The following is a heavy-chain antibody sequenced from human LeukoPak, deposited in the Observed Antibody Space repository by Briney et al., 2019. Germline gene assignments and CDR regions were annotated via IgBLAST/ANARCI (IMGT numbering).Heavy chain of an antibody. CDR2: VYYSGST. D-gene: IGHD2-8*01. J-gene: IGHJ3*02. CDR3: ARDGLGYAIFDI. Sequence: SETLSLTCTVSGGSISSYYWSWIRHPPGKGLEWIGYVYYSGSTTYNPSLKSRVTLSVDTSKNQFSLKLSSVTAADTAVYYCARDGLGYAIFDIWGQGTMVTVSS. V-gene: IGHV4-59*01. CDR1: GGSISSYY.